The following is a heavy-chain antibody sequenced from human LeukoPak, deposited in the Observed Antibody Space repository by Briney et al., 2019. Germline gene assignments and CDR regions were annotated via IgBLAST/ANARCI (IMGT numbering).Heavy chain of an antibody. J-gene: IGHJ5*02. V-gene: IGHV3-30-3*01. CDR1: GFTVSSYA. CDR3: ARAPNYFWFDP. Sequence: PGGSLRLSCGASGFTVSSYAMRWVRQAPGKGLEWVAVISYDGSNTYYADSVRGRFTISRDNSKNTLYVQMNSLRGEDTAVYYCARAPNYFWFDPWGQGTLVTVSS. D-gene: IGHD4/OR15-4a*01. CDR2: ISYDGSNT.